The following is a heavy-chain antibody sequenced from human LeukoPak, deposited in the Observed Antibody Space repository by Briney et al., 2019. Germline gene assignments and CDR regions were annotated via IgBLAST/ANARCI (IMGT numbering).Heavy chain of an antibody. CDR3: AKHYGHNGYYGLFFDY. CDR2: IYYSGST. J-gene: IGHJ4*02. CDR1: GGSISPYY. D-gene: IGHD3-22*01. Sequence: SETLSLTCTVSGGSISPYYWSWIRQPPGKGLEWIGYIYYSGSTAHNPSLKSRVTVSVDTANMQFFLKLRSVTAADAAVYYCAKHYGHNGYYGLFFDYWGQGTLVTVSS. V-gene: IGHV4-59*08.